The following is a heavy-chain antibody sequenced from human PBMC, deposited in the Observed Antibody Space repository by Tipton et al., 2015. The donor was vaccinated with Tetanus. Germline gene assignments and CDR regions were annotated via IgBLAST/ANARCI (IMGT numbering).Heavy chain of an antibody. CDR1: GFTFSSYG. CDR2: ISYDGSNK. V-gene: IGHV3-30*03. Sequence: SLRLSCAASGFTFSSYGMHWVRQAPGKGLEWVAVISYDGSNKYYADSVKGRFTISRDNSKNTLYLQMNSLRAEDTAVYYCARILHWGQGTLVTVSS. J-gene: IGHJ4*02. CDR3: ARILH.